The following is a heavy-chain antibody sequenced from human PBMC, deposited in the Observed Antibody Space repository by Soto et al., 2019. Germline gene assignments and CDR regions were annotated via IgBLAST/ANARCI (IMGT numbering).Heavy chain of an antibody. CDR3: AKASGRIHYVMDV. J-gene: IGHJ6*02. V-gene: IGHV3-23*01. CDR2: ISGTGDTT. CDR1: GFTFINHA. Sequence: PGGSLRLSCAASGFTFINHAMSWVRQTPGKGLGWVSVISGTGDTTYYADSVKGRFTISRDNSKNTLYLEMNSLRAEDTDVYYCAKASGRIHYVMDVWGQGTTVTVSS.